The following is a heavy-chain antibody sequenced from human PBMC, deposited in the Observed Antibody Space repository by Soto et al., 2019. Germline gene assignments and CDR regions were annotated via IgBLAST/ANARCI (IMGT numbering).Heavy chain of an antibody. Sequence: QVQLVQSGAEVKKPGASVKVSCKASGYTFTNYGISWVRQAPGQGLEWMGWISAYNGNTNYAQKFQGRVTMTTDTSTSTAYMELRSLRSDDTAVYYCAREGYCISTSCRTYDYSGMDVWGKGTKVTVSS. D-gene: IGHD2-2*01. CDR2: ISAYNGNT. CDR1: GYTFTNYG. V-gene: IGHV1-18*01. J-gene: IGHJ6*04. CDR3: AREGYCISTSCRTYDYSGMDV.